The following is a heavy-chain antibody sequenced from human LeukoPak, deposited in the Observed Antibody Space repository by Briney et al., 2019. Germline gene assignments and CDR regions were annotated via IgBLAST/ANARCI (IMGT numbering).Heavy chain of an antibody. J-gene: IGHJ4*02. Sequence: PGGSLRLSCAASGFTFDDHGMSWVRQPPGKGLEWSSGIKWNGGSTYYADSVKGRFTISRDNAKNSLYLQMNSLRADDTALYYCAREERWLQSFALVDYWGQGTLVTVSS. CDR2: IKWNGGST. V-gene: IGHV3-20*04. CDR1: GFTFDDHG. CDR3: AREERWLQSFALVDY. D-gene: IGHD5-24*01.